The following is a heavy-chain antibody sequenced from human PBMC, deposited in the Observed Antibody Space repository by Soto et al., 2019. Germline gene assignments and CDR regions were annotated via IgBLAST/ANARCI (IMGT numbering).Heavy chain of an antibody. CDR1: GFTFSSYW. D-gene: IGHD6-19*01. CDR2: IKQDGSEK. J-gene: IGHJ6*02. V-gene: IGHV3-7*01. CDR3: ARGGGDSSGWFDSDYGMDV. Sequence: EVQLVESGGGLVQPGGSLRLSCAASGFTFSSYWMSWVRQAPGKGLEWVANIKQDGSEKYYVDSVKGRFTISRDNAKNSLYLQMNSLGAEDTAVYYCARGGGDSSGWFDSDYGMDVWGQGTTVTVSS.